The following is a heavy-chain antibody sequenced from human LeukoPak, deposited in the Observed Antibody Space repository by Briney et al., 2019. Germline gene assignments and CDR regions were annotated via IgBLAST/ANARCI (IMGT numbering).Heavy chain of an antibody. CDR1: GGSISSSGYY. Sequence: PSETLSLTCTVSGGSISSSGYYWGWIRQPPGKDLEWIGSIYYSGSTYYNPSLKSRVTISVDTSKNQFSLKLSSVTAADTAVYYCARPVTTVVTPEASRDYYMDVWGKGTTVTISS. V-gene: IGHV4-39*01. CDR2: IYYSGST. CDR3: ARPVTTVVTPEASRDYYMDV. J-gene: IGHJ6*03. D-gene: IGHD4-23*01.